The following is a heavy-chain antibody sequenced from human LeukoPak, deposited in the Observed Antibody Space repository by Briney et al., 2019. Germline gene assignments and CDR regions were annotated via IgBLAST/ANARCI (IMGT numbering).Heavy chain of an antibody. V-gene: IGHV1-2*04. D-gene: IGHD4/OR15-4a*01. CDR3: ARDITYGAFDY. Sequence: ASVKVSCKASGYTFTGYYMHWVRQAPGQGLEWMGWINPNSGDTNYAQKFQGWVTMTRDTSISTAYMELSGLRSDDTAVYYCARDITYGAFDYWGQGTLVTVSS. CDR1: GYTFTGYY. CDR2: INPNSGDT. J-gene: IGHJ4*02.